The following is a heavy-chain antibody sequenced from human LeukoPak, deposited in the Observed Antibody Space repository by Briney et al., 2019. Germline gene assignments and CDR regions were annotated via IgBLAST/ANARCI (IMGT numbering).Heavy chain of an antibody. CDR1: GASFSYDY. CDR2: INHSGSI. Sequence: SETLSLTCAVYGASFSYDYWSWIRQAPGKGLEWIGEINHSGSITYNPSLKSRVTISAEKSKSQFSLRLTSVTAADTAVCYCAKGVWAPRFDSWGQGTLVTVSS. V-gene: IGHV4-34*01. D-gene: IGHD7-27*01. J-gene: IGHJ5*01. CDR3: AKGVWAPRFDS.